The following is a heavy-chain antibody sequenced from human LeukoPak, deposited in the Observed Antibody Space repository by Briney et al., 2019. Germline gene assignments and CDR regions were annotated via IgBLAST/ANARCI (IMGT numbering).Heavy chain of an antibody. CDR1: GFTFSNYW. Sequence: GGSLRLSCVASGFTFSNYWMSWVRQAPGKGLEWVANINQAGSEEYYVDSVEGRFTISRDNAKNSLYLQLNSLRAENTAVYYWAIASGGRGGLDSWGQGTLVTVSS. V-gene: IGHV3-7*03. J-gene: IGHJ4*02. D-gene: IGHD2-21*01. CDR3: AIASGGRGGLDS. CDR2: INQAGSEE.